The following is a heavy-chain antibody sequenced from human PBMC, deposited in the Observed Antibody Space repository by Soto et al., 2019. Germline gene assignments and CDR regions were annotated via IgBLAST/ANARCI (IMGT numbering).Heavy chain of an antibody. CDR1: GFTFSSYS. D-gene: IGHD3-22*01. V-gene: IGHV3-21*01. CDR3: ARDDSSGSNFDY. Sequence: GGSLRLSCAASGFTFSSYSMNWVRQAPGKGLEWVSSISSSSSYIYYADSVKGRFTISRDNAKNSLYLQMNSLRAEDTAVYYCARDDSSGSNFDYWGQGTLVTVSS. J-gene: IGHJ4*02. CDR2: ISSSSSYI.